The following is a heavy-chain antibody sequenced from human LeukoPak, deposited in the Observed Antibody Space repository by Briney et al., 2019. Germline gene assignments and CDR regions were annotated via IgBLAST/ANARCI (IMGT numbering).Heavy chain of an antibody. D-gene: IGHD2-8*01. CDR2: ISWDVGSN. J-gene: IGHJ4*02. V-gene: IGHV3-43D*03. Sequence: GGSLRLSCAASGFTFDDYAMHCVRQAPGKGLGWGSGISWDVGSNSYADSVKGRFTTTRDNSKNSLYLQMKSLRADDNALYYCAKDMLPYFGTEGGFDYWGQGTLVTVS. CDR3: AKDMLPYFGTEGGFDY. CDR1: GFTFDDYA.